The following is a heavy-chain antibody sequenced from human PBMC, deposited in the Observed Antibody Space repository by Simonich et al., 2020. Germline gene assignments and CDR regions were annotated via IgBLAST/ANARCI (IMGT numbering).Heavy chain of an antibody. Sequence: GGGLVQPGGSLRLSCAASGFTFSSYAMIWVRQAPGKGLEWGSAISGSGGSTYYAESVKGRFTISRDNSKNTLYLKMNSLRAEDTAVYYCAKDLGERITMIVVVIDAFDIWGQGTMVTVSS. CDR1: GFTFSSYA. CDR2: ISGSGGST. V-gene: IGHV3-23*01. D-gene: IGHD3-22*01. CDR3: AKDLGERITMIVVVIDAFDI. J-gene: IGHJ3*02.